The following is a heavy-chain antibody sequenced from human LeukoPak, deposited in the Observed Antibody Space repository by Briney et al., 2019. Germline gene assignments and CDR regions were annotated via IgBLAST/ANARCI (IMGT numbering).Heavy chain of an antibody. CDR2: INHSGST. J-gene: IGHJ3*02. Sequence: SETLSLTCAVYGGSFSGYYWSWIRQPPGKGLEWIGEINHSGSTNYNPSLKSRVTISVDTSKDHFSLKLSSVTAADTAVYYCALGGDYAWSGAFDIWGQGTMVTVSS. CDR1: GGSFSGYY. CDR3: ALGGDYAWSGAFDI. D-gene: IGHD3-16*01. V-gene: IGHV4-34*01.